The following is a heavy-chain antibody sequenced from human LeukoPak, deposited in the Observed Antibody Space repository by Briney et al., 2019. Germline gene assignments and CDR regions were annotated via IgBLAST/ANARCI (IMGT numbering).Heavy chain of an antibody. D-gene: IGHD3-3*01. CDR2: INPNSGGT. J-gene: IGHJ4*02. CDR1: GYTFTVYY. V-gene: IGHV1-2*02. CDR3: AREGGSIGYYDFWSGYYMWFDY. Sequence: ASVKVSCKASGYTFTVYYMHLVRQAPGQGLEWMGWINPNSGGTNYAQKFQGSVTMTRDASISTAYMGLRRLRSADTAVSYRAREGGSIGYYDFWSGYYMWFDYWGQGNLVTVSS.